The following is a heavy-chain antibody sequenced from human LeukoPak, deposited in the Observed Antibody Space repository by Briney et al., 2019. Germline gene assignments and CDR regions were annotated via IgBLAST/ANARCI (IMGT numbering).Heavy chain of an antibody. D-gene: IGHD5-24*01. V-gene: IGHV1-18*01. CDR2: ISAYNGNT. Sequence: VASVKVSCKAPGYTFTSYGISWVRQAPGQGLEWMGWISAYNGNTNYAQKLQGRVTMTTDTSTSTAYMELRSLRSDDTAVYYCARPVEMATYYWYFDLWGRGTLVTVSS. CDR3: ARPVEMATYYWYFDL. CDR1: GYTFTSYG. J-gene: IGHJ2*01.